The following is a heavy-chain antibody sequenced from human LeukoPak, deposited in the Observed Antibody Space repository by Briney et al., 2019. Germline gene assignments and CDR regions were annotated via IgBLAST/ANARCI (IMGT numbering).Heavy chain of an antibody. Sequence: SETLSLTCTVSGGSISSYYWSWIRQPAGKGLEWIGRIYTSGSTNYNPSLKSRVTMSVDTSKNQFSLKLSSVTAADTAVYYCARDGQWLAGGPNPVPKFDYWGQGTLVTVSS. CDR2: IYTSGST. CDR3: ARDGQWLAGGPNPVPKFDY. D-gene: IGHD6-19*01. J-gene: IGHJ4*02. CDR1: GGSISSYY. V-gene: IGHV4-4*07.